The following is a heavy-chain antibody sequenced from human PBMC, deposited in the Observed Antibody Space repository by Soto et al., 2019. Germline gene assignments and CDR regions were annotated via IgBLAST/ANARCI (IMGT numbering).Heavy chain of an antibody. V-gene: IGHV3-9*01. CDR2: ISRNSGSI. Sequence: LRLSCAASGFTFDDYAMHWVRQAPGKGLEWVSGISRNSGSIGYADSVKGRFTISRDNAKNSLYLQMNSLRAEDTALYYCAKDSYYDFWSAYYGMDVWGQGTTVTVSS. J-gene: IGHJ6*02. D-gene: IGHD3-3*01. CDR1: GFTFDDYA. CDR3: AKDSYYDFWSAYYGMDV.